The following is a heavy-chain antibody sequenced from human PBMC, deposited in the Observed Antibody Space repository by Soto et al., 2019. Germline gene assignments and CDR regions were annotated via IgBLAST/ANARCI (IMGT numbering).Heavy chain of an antibody. CDR3: ARNDYYDSIGYYQIRWFDP. CDR2: INSNSGGT. D-gene: IGHD3-22*01. Sequence: ASVKVSCKASGYTFTGYYMHWVRQAPGQGLEWMGWINSNSGGTNYAQKFQGRDTMTRDTSISTAYMELSRLRSDDTAVYYCARNDYYDSIGYYQIRWFDPWGQGTLVTVSS. V-gene: IGHV1-2*02. J-gene: IGHJ5*02. CDR1: GYTFTGYY.